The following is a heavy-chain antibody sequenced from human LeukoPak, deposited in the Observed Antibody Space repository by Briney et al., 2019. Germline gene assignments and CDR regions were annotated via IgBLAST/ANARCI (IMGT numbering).Heavy chain of an antibody. CDR1: GFTFSSYA. CDR3: ARETAAAHLDY. Sequence: GGSLRLSCAASGFTFSSYAISWVRQAPGQGLEWMGGIIPIFGTANYAQKFQGRVTITADESTSTAYMELSSLRSEDTAVYYCARETAAAHLDYWGQGTLVTVSS. V-gene: IGHV1-69*01. D-gene: IGHD2-2*01. CDR2: IIPIFGTA. J-gene: IGHJ4*02.